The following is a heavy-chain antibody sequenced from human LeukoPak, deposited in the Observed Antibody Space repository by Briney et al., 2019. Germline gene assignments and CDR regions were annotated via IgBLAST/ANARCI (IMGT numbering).Heavy chain of an antibody. V-gene: IGHV1-69*02. CDR3: ARYYDSSGYYYGY. J-gene: IGHJ4*02. Sequence: SVKVSCKASGGTFSSYTISWVRQALGQGLEWMGRIIPILGIANYAQKFQGRVTITADKSTSTAYMELSSLRSEDTAVYYCARYYDSSGYYYGYWGQGTLVTVSS. CDR1: GGTFSSYT. CDR2: IIPILGIA. D-gene: IGHD3-22*01.